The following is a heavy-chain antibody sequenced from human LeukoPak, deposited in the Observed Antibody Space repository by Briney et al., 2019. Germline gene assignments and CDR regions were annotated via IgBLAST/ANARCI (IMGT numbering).Heavy chain of an antibody. CDR1: GYTFTSYD. J-gene: IGHJ3*02. V-gene: IGHV1-8*01. CDR2: MELNSGNT. D-gene: IGHD3-16*02. Sequence: ASVKVSCKASGYTFTSYDINWVRQAPGQGLEWMGWMELNSGNTGYAQKFQGRVTMTRNTSISTAYMELSSLRSEDTAVYYCARPQLYDYVWGSYRSSFAFDIWGQGTMVTVSS. CDR3: ARPQLYDYVWGSYRSSFAFDI.